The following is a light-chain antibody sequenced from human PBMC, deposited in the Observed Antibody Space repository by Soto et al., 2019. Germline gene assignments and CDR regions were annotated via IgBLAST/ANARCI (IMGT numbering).Light chain of an antibody. CDR3: AAWDDSLNGLV. Sequence: QSVLTQPPSVSGTPGQRVSISCSGSRSNIGINAVDWYHQLPGTAPKVLIYANNQGPSGVPDRFSGSKSGTSASLAINGLQSDDEAHYYCAAWDDSLNGLVFGGGTKSPS. V-gene: IGLV1-44*01. CDR1: RSNIGINA. J-gene: IGLJ2*01. CDR2: ANN.